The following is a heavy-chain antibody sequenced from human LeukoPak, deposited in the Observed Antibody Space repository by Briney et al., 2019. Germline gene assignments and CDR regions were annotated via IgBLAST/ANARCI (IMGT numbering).Heavy chain of an antibody. CDR2: ISNSGTTI. D-gene: IGHD3-10*01. CDR3: ARDGGQQLGPGEFDY. Sequence: PGGSLRLSCAASGFTFSSYEMNLVRQAPGKGLEWTSYISNSGTTIYYADSVKGRFTISRDTAKKSLYLQMNSLRAEDTAVYYCARDGGQQLGPGEFDYWGQGTLVTVSS. CDR1: GFTFSSYE. V-gene: IGHV3-48*03. J-gene: IGHJ4*02.